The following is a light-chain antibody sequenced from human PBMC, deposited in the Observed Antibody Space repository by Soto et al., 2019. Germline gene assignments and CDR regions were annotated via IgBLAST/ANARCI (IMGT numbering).Light chain of an antibody. J-gene: IGKJ2*01. Sequence: EIVLTQSPGTLPLSPGERATLSCRASQTIVGNSLAWYQQKPGQAPRLLMYGASNRAGGIPDRFSGRGSGTDFTLTISRLEPEDFAVYYCQEYGTSRDTFGHGTKLEVK. CDR3: QEYGTSRDT. CDR1: QTIVGNS. CDR2: GAS. V-gene: IGKV3-20*01.